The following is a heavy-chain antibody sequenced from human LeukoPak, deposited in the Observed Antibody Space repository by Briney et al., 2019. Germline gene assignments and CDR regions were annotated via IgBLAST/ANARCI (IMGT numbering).Heavy chain of an antibody. D-gene: IGHD6-13*01. CDR3: AKDIGRYSSSWSSFDY. V-gene: IGHV3-23*01. J-gene: IGHJ4*02. Sequence: LGGSLRLSCAASGFTFSSYAMSWVRQAPGKGLEWVSSISGSGGNRYYADSVKGRFTISRDNAKNSLYLQMNSLRAEDTALYYCAKDIGRYSSSWSSFDYWDQGTLVTVSS. CDR1: GFTFSSYA. CDR2: ISGSGGNR.